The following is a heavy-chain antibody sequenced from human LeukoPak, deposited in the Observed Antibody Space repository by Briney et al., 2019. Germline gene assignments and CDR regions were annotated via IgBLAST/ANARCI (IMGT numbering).Heavy chain of an antibody. J-gene: IGHJ6*03. V-gene: IGHV4-59*01. Sequence: SETLSLPCTVSGGPISNYYWRWLPQPPGKGLVGIGYISDSGTTNFNRSFKSRVTQPLSPPKNQCSLQLRSVTAADTAVYYCARDFMVRGDQVNYYYYYMDVWGTGATITVSS. CDR1: GGPISNYY. D-gene: IGHD3-10*01. CDR3: ARDFMVRGDQVNYYYYYMDV. CDR2: ISDSGTT.